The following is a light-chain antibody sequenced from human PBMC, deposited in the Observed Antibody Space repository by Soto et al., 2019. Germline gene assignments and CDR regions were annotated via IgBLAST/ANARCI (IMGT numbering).Light chain of an antibody. CDR1: GNDIGAYYY. CDR2: GVR. Sequence: QSALTQPTSVSGSPGQSIAIPCTGNGNDIGAYYYVSWYQQHPGKAPRLLIHGVRNRPPGISSRFSGFKSGLTASLTISGLQAEDEADYYCSSFTTSRLYVFGPGTKVTVL. J-gene: IGLJ1*01. V-gene: IGLV2-14*01. CDR3: SSFTTSRLYV.